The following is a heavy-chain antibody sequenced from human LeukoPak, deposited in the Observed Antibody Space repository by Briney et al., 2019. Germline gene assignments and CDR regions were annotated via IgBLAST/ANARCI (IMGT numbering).Heavy chain of an antibody. CDR2: IIPIFGTA. CDR1: GGTFSSYA. J-gene: IGHJ3*02. D-gene: IGHD4-17*01. V-gene: IGHV1-69*13. CDR3: ARGGDYEGDAFDI. Sequence: ASVKVSCKASGGTFSSYAISWVRQAPGQGLEWMGGIIPIFGTANYAQKFQGRVTITADESTSTAYMELSSLRSEDTAVYYCARGGDYEGDAFDIWGQGTMVTVSS.